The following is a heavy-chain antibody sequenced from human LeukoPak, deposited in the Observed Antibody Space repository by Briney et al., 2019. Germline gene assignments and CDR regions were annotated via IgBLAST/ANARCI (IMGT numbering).Heavy chain of an antibody. Sequence: GGSLRLSCAASGFTFSSYWMHWVRQAPGKGLVWVSRIYSDGSSTSYADSVKGRFTISRDNAKNTLYLQMNSLRAEDTAVYYCARDQRAARTLGDWGQGTLVTVSS. CDR1: GFTFSSYW. CDR3: ARDQRAARTLGD. J-gene: IGHJ4*02. D-gene: IGHD6-6*01. V-gene: IGHV3-74*01. CDR2: IYSDGSST.